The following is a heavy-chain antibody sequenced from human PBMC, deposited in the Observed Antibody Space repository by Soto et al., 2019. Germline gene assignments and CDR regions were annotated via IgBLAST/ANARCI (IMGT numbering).Heavy chain of an antibody. V-gene: IGHV1-69*13. CDR3: ARGWRTIFGVVIEYYFDY. J-gene: IGHJ4*02. CDR1: GGTFSSYA. CDR2: IIPIFGTA. D-gene: IGHD3-3*01. Sequence: SVKVSCKASGGTFSSYAISWVLQAPGQGLEWMGWIIPIFGTANYAQKFQGRVTITADESTSTAYMELSSLRSEDTAVYYCARGWRTIFGVVIEYYFDYWGQGTLVTVSS.